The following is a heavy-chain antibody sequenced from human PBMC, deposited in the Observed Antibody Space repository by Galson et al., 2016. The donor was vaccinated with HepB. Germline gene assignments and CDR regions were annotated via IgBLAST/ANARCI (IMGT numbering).Heavy chain of an antibody. CDR3: AGGHDGDSSRWDVAFDF. V-gene: IGHV4-34*01. J-gene: IGHJ3*01. D-gene: IGHD6-13*01. Sequence: SETLSLTCAVYGGSFRGFFWNWIRQSPGNGLEWIGEIDHRGRTNYNPSLKSRLTLLVDTSKNQFSLTLTSVTAADTAVYFCAGGHDGDSSRWDVAFDFRGQGTKVIVSS. CDR2: IDHRGRT. CDR1: GGSFRGFF.